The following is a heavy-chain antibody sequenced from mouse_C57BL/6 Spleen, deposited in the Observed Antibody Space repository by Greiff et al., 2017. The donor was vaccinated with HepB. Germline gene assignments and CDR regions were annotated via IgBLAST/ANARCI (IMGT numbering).Heavy chain of an antibody. J-gene: IGHJ1*03. V-gene: IGHV1-64*01. CDR3: ARAAGGSSYGYFDA. Sequence: VQLQQSGAELVKPGASVKLSCKASGYTFTSYWMHWVKQRPGQGLEWIGMIHPNSGSTNYNEKFKSKATLTVDKSSSTAYMQLSSLTSEDSAVYYCARAAGGSSYGYFDAWGTGTTVTVSS. D-gene: IGHD1-1*01. CDR1: GYTFTSYW. CDR2: IHPNSGST.